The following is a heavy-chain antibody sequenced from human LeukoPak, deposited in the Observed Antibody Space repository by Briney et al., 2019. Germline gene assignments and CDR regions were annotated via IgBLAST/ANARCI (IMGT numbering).Heavy chain of an antibody. J-gene: IGHJ3*02. CDR2: INPNSGGT. CDR3: ARGLTIFGVVRPDAFDI. CDR1: GYTFTGYY. D-gene: IGHD3-3*01. Sequence: GASVTVSCKAPGYTFTGYYMHWVRQAPGQGLEWMGRINPNSGGTNYAQKFQGRVTMTRDTSISTAYMELSRLRSDDTAVYYCARGLTIFGVVRPDAFDIWGQGTMVTVSS. V-gene: IGHV1-2*06.